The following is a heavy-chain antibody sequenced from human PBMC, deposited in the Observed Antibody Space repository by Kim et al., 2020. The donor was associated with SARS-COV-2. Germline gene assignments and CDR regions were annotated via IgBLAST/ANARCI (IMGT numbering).Heavy chain of an antibody. CDR3: ARAPSASFDY. CDR1: GFTFSSYA. J-gene: IGHJ4*02. CDR2: ISYDGSNK. D-gene: IGHD6-19*01. V-gene: IGHV3-30-3*01. Sequence: GGSLRLSCAASGFTFSSYAMHWVRQAPGKGLEWVAVISYDGSNKYYADSVKGRFTISRDNSKNTLYLQMNSLRAEDTAVYYCARAPSASFDYWGQGTLVTVSS.